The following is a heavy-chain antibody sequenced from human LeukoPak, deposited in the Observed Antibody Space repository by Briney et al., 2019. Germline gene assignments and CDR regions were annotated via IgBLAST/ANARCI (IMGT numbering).Heavy chain of an antibody. CDR3: AKYGSGTYYNGLH. D-gene: IGHD3-10*01. V-gene: IGHV3-48*03. CDR1: GFTFSSYA. CDR2: ITNNGTTI. J-gene: IGHJ4*02. Sequence: HTGGSLRLSCAASGFTFSSYAMNWVRQAPGKGLEWVSYITNNGTTIYYAGSVKGRFTISRDISKSTLYLQMNSLRDEDTALYYCAKYGSGTYYNGLHWGQGTLVTVSS.